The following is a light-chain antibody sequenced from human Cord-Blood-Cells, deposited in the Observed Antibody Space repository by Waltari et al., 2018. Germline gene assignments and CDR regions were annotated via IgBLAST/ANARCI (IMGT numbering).Light chain of an antibody. CDR3: MQALQTPWT. J-gene: IGKJ1*01. V-gene: IGKV2-28*01. CDR2: LGS. Sequence: DIVMTQSPLSLPVTPGEPAPISCRSSQSLLHSNGYNYLDWYLQKPGQSPQLLIYLGSNRASGVPDRFSGSGSGTDFTLKIIRVEAEDVGVYYCMQALQTPWTFGQGTKVEIK. CDR1: QSLLHSNGYNY.